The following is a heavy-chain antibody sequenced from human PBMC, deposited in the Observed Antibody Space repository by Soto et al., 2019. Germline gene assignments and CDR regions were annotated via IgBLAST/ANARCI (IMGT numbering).Heavy chain of an antibody. CDR1: GFTFSSYA. Sequence: EVQLLESGGGLVQPGGSLRLSCAASGFTFSSYAMSWVRQAPGKGLEWVSGISGSGDSTYYADSVKGRFTISRDNSKNTRYLQMTSLRAEDTAVYYCAKGVPGIAVAGTGYFQHWGQGTLVTVSS. CDR3: AKGVPGIAVAGTGYFQH. D-gene: IGHD6-19*01. V-gene: IGHV3-23*01. J-gene: IGHJ1*01. CDR2: ISGSGDST.